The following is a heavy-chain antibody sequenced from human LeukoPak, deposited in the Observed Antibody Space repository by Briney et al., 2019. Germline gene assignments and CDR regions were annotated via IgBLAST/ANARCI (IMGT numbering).Heavy chain of an antibody. CDR1: GYTFTSYW. CDR2: IYPGDSDT. CDR3: ARQIRYSSGWYDY. Sequence: GESLKISCKGSGYTFTSYWIGWVRQMPGKGLEWMGIIYPGDSDTRYSPSFQGQVTISADKSISTAYLQWSSLKASDTAIYYCARQIRYSSGWYDYWXQGTLVTVSS. J-gene: IGHJ4*02. V-gene: IGHV5-51*01. D-gene: IGHD6-19*01.